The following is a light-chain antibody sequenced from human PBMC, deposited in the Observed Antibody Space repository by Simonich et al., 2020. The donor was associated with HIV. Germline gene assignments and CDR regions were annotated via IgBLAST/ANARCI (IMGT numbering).Light chain of an antibody. CDR1: QSVSTW. J-gene: IGKJ1*01. Sequence: DIQMTQSPSTLSATVGYRVTITCRASQSVSTWLAWYQQKPVKAPKLLIYKASSLESWVPSRFSGSGSGTEFTLTISSLQPDDFAPYYCQQYNSYLWTFGQGTKVEIK. CDR2: KAS. V-gene: IGKV1-5*03. CDR3: QQYNSYLWT.